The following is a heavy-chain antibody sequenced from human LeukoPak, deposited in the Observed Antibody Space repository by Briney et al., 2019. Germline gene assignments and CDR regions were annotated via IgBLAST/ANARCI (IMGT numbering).Heavy chain of an antibody. CDR2: INSDGSGT. CDR3: TRDQRGSDYWFDP. Sequence: GGSLRLSCAASGFTFSSYWMHWVRQAPGKRLVWVSRINSDGSGTSYADSVKGRFTISRDNAKNTLYLQMNSLRAEDTAVYYCTRDQRGSDYWFDPWGQGTLVTVSS. J-gene: IGHJ5*02. V-gene: IGHV3-74*01. CDR1: GFTFSSYW. D-gene: IGHD1-26*01.